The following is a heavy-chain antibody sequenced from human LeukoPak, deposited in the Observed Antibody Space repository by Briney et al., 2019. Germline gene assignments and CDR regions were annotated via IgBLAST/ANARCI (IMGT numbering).Heavy chain of an antibody. CDR2: ISAYNGNT. J-gene: IGHJ4*02. D-gene: IGHD6-6*01. CDR1: GYTFTSYG. CDR3: ARRIDYIAAVDY. V-gene: IGHV1-18*01. Sequence: ASVKVSCMASGYTFTSYGISWVRQAPGQGLEWMGLISAYNGNTNYAQKLQGRVTITTDTSTSTAYMELRSLRSDDTAVYYCARRIDYIAAVDYWGQGTLVTVSS.